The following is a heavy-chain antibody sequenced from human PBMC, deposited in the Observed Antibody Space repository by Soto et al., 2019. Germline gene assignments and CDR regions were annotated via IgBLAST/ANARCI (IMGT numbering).Heavy chain of an antibody. V-gene: IGHV4-59*01. CDR2: IFYSGST. J-gene: IGHJ6*02. D-gene: IGHD3-10*01. CDR1: GGSISTYF. Sequence: SETLSLTCSVSGGSISTYFWNWFRQPTGKGMDWIGYIFYSGSTNYNPSLKSRVTISVDTSKNQFSLKLTSVTAADTAVYYCARGAYNYYGSGSQRRYYYNMDVWGQGTTVTVSS. CDR3: ARGAYNYYGSGSQRRYYYNMDV.